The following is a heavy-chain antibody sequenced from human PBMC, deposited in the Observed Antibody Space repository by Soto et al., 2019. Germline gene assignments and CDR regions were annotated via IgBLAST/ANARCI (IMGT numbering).Heavy chain of an antibody. CDR3: ARASLDYGDYIWGGENAFDI. J-gene: IGHJ3*02. D-gene: IGHD4-17*01. Sequence: ASVKVSCKASGYTFTVYYMHWVRQAPGQGLEWMGWINPNSGGTNYAQKFQGWVTMTRDTSISTAHMELSRLRSDDTAVYYCARASLDYGDYIWGGENAFDIWGQGTMVTVSS. CDR1: GYTFTVYY. CDR2: INPNSGGT. V-gene: IGHV1-2*04.